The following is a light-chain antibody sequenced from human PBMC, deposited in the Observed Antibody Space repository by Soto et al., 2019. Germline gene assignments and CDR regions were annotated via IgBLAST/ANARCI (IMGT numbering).Light chain of an antibody. CDR1: QSISRW. Sequence: DIQLTQSPSTLSASVGDSVTITCRASQSISRWLAWYQQKPGMAPKLLIYSASSLQSGVPSRFSGSGSGTDFTLTINSLAPEDFAIDYCHQRQSWPRTFGQGTKVDIK. V-gene: IGKV1-5*03. CDR2: SAS. CDR3: HQRQSWPRT. J-gene: IGKJ1*01.